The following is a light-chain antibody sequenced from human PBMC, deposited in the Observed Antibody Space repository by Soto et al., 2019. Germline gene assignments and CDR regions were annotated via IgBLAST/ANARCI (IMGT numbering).Light chain of an antibody. J-gene: IGLJ2*01. CDR2: RNN. Sequence: QSVLTQPPSASGTPRQRVTISCSGSSSNIGSNYVYWYQQLPGTAPKLLIYRNNQRPSGVPDRFSGSKSGTSASLAISGLRSEDEADYYCAAWDDSLIGSVFGGGTKLTVL. CDR1: SSNIGSNY. V-gene: IGLV1-47*01. CDR3: AAWDDSLIGSV.